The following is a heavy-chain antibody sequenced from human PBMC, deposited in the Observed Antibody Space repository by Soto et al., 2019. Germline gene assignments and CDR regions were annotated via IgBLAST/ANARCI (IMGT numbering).Heavy chain of an antibody. D-gene: IGHD3-10*01. CDR1: GFTFSSYG. J-gene: IGHJ6*02. Sequence: QVQLVESGGGVVQPGRSLRLSCAASGFTFSSYGMHWVRQAPGKGLEWVAVISYDGSNKYYADSVKGRFTISRDNSKNTLYLQMNSLRAEDTAVYYCAKSETPGYYYYYGMGVWGQGTTVTVSS. CDR2: ISYDGSNK. V-gene: IGHV3-30*18. CDR3: AKSETPGYYYYYGMGV.